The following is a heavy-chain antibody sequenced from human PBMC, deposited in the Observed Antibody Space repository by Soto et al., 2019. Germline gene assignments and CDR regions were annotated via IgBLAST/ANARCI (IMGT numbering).Heavy chain of an antibody. D-gene: IGHD2-15*01. J-gene: IGHJ4*02. Sequence: QVQLQESGPGLVKPSQTLSLTCTVSGGSISSGGYYWSWIRQHPGKGLEWIGYIYYSGSTYYNPSLKSRVTISVDTSKNQFSLKLSSVTAADTAVYCCARSYCSGGSCYLSYFDYWGQGTLVTVSS. CDR1: GGSISSGGYY. CDR3: ARSYCSGGSCYLSYFDY. CDR2: IYYSGST. V-gene: IGHV4-31*03.